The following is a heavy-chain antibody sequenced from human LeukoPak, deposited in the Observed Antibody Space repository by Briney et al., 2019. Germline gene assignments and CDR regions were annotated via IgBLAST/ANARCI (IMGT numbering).Heavy chain of an antibody. J-gene: IGHJ4*02. CDR3: ARVRYSYGYDW. D-gene: IGHD5-18*01. CDR2: INSDGRSI. Sequence: PGGSLRLSYATSGFTFSTHALYWVRQAPGKGLVWVSRINSDGRSISYADSVKGRFTISRDNAKNTLYLQMNSLRAEDTAVYYCARVRYSYGYDWWGQGTLVTVSS. V-gene: IGHV3-74*01. CDR1: GFTFSTHA.